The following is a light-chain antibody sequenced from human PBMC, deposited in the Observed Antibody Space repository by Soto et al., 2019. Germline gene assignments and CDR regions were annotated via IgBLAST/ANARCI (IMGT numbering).Light chain of an antibody. Sequence: QSVLTQPASVSGSPGQSITISCTGTSSDVGSYKFVSWYQHHPGKAPKLMIHEGSKRPSGVSNRFSGSKSGNTASLTISGLQAEEEADYYCCSYAGSGTYVFGTGTKVTVL. CDR2: EGS. V-gene: IGLV2-23*01. CDR3: CSYAGSGTYV. CDR1: SSDVGSYKF. J-gene: IGLJ1*01.